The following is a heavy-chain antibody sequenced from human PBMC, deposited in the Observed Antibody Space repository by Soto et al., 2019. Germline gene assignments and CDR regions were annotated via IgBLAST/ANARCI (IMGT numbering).Heavy chain of an antibody. V-gene: IGHV1-3*01. CDR3: ARGLGLYYFDY. D-gene: IGHD1-26*01. J-gene: IGHJ4*02. Sequence: QVQLVQSGAEVKKPGASVKVSCKASGYTFTSYAMHWVRQAPGQRLEWMGWINAGNGNTKYSQKFQGRVTSTRDTSAIAAYMALSSLRSEDTAVYYWARGLGLYYFDYLGQGTLVTVSS. CDR2: INAGNGNT. CDR1: GYTFTSYA.